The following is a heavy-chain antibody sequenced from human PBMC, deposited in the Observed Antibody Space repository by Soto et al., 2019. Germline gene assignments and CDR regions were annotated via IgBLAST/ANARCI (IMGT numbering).Heavy chain of an antibody. CDR3: LSNVPRAHWPA. Sequence: GGSLRLSCSASGFTLSNDLVHWVRQSPGKGLVWVSRISADGSDTAYADSVKGRFSISRDNARNTVYLQMSSLRVDDTAVYYCLSNVPRAHWPAWGQGTLVTVSS. V-gene: IGHV3-74*01. D-gene: IGHD4-4*01. CDR1: GFTLSNDL. CDR2: ISADGSDT. J-gene: IGHJ5*02.